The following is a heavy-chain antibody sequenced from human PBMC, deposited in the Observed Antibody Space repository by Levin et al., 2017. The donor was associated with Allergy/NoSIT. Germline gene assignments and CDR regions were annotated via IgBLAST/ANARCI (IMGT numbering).Heavy chain of an antibody. CDR1: GGSTNSYY. J-gene: IGHJ3*02. D-gene: IGHD2-15*01. Sequence: SETLSLTCTVSGGSTNSYYWNWIRQTPGKGLEWIGYIYNSGSINYNPSLKSRVTMSVDRSKNEHSLKLSAVTDADTAVYCCARGVADCVGAFDIWGQGTMVTVSA. V-gene: IGHV4-59*01. CDR3: ARGVADCVGAFDI. CDR2: IYNSGSI.